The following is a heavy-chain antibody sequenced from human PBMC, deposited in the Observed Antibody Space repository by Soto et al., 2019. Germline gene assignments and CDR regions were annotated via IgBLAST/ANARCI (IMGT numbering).Heavy chain of an antibody. Sequence: PSETLSLTCTVSGGSISSGGYYWSWIRQHPGKGLEWIGYIYYSGSTYYNPSLKSRVTISVDTSKNQFSLKLSSVTAADTAVYYCARDAWVTTPNNNFQHWGQGTLVTSPQ. V-gene: IGHV4-31*03. CDR3: ARDAWVTTPNNNFQH. D-gene: IGHD4-17*01. CDR2: IYYSGST. CDR1: GGSISSGGYY. J-gene: IGHJ1*01.